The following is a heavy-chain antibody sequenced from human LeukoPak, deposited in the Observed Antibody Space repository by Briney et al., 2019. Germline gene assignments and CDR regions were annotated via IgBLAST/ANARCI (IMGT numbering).Heavy chain of an antibody. V-gene: IGHV4-34*01. CDR1: GWSFSGYY. CDR2: INHSGST. J-gene: IGHJ6*02. Sequence: SETLSLTCAVYGWSFSGYYWSWLRQPPGKGLDRIGEINHSGSTNYNPSLKSRVTISVDTSKNQFSLKLSSVTAADTAVYYCALGEGYYYGMDVWGQGTTVTVSS. CDR3: ALGEGYYYGMDV. D-gene: IGHD3-16*01.